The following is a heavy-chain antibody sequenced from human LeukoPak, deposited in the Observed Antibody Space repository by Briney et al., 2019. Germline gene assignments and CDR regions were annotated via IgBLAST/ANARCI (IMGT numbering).Heavy chain of an antibody. J-gene: IGHJ6*03. CDR3: VRDPVIWSPIAAAGIKYYYYYMDV. Sequence: GSLRLSCAASGFTFSNYGMHWVRQAPGKGLEWVAVVSIDGRHKFYGDSVKGRFTISRDNSKNMQYLQMNSLRAEDTAVYYCVRDPVIWSPIAAAGIKYYYYYMDVWGKGTTVTVSS. CDR2: VSIDGRHK. CDR1: GFTFSNYG. D-gene: IGHD6-13*01. V-gene: IGHV3-30*03.